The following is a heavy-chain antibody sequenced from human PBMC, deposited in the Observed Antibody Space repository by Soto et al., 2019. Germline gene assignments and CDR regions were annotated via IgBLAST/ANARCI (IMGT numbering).Heavy chain of an antibody. Sequence: SETLSLTCTVSGGAVISGTYYLSWVRQPPGKGLEWIGHIYFTGSTNYNPSLKSRVTMSLDTSRNQFSLKLSSVTAADTAVYYCTRGPPRVQWFDPWGLGTLVTSPQ. V-gene: IGHV4-61*01. CDR3: TRGPPRVQWFDP. CDR1: GGAVISGTYY. J-gene: IGHJ5*02. CDR2: IYFTGST.